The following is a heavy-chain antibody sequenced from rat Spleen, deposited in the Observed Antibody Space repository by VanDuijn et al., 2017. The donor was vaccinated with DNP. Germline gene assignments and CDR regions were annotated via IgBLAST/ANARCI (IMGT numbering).Heavy chain of an antibody. CDR2: ISASGGST. CDR1: ASSFSDYN. V-gene: IGHV5S23*01. CDR3: ARDDYGSYGAMDP. Sequence: EVQLVESGGGLVQPGRSLKLSCTASASSFSDYNMAWVRQAPKKGLEWVASISASGGSTSYRDSVKGRFTISRDNAKSTLYLQMDSLRSEDTATYYCARDDYGSYGAMDPWGQGTSVTVSS. D-gene: IGHD1-3*01. J-gene: IGHJ4*01.